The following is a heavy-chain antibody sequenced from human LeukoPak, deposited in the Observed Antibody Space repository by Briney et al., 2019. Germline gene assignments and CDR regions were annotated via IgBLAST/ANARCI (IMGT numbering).Heavy chain of an antibody. Sequence: PGGSLRLSCAASGFTFSGYWMSWVRQAPGKGLEWVANIKQDGSEKYYVDSVKGRFTISRDNAKNSLYLQMNSLRAEDTAVYYCARTVGDYTPGGFDYWGQGTLVTVSS. CDR3: ARTVGDYTPGGFDY. CDR1: GFTFSGYW. V-gene: IGHV3-7*01. D-gene: IGHD2-21*02. J-gene: IGHJ4*02. CDR2: IKQDGSEK.